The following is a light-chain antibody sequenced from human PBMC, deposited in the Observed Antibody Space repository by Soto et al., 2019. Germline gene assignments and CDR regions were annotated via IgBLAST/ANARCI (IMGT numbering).Light chain of an antibody. J-gene: IGKJ4*01. V-gene: IGKV3-15*01. CDR1: QSVNNT. CDR2: GAT. Sequence: EIVMTQSQATLSVSPGERVTLSCRASQSVNNTLAGHPQKPGQAPRLLIYGATATATGIPARFSGSGSGTEFTLTISSLQAEDFAVSYCQEHNDWPLTFGGGTKVEIK. CDR3: QEHNDWPLT.